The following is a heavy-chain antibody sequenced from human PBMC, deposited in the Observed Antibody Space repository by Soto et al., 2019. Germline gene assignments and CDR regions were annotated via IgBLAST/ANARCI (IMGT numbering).Heavy chain of an antibody. Sequence: QVQLQESGPGQVKPSETLFLTCTVSGGSVSSGTYYWSWIRQPAGQGLEWMGYIYRGSPNYNPSLERRATISVDTSRTQFSLMLSSVTAADTDVYYCSRDQGLGAGYFALWGRGTLVTVS. J-gene: IGHJ2*01. V-gene: IGHV4-61*01. CDR1: GGSVSSGTYY. CDR2: IYRGSP. CDR3: SRDQGLGAGYFAL. D-gene: IGHD7-27*01.